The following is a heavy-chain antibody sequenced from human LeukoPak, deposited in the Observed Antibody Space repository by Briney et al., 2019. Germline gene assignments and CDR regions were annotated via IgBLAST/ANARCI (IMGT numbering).Heavy chain of an antibody. D-gene: IGHD3-10*01. CDR3: AKSPSFGGQGDYSGY. J-gene: IGHJ4*02. CDR1: GFTFSSYG. V-gene: IGHV3-30*02. CDR2: IRNDASNK. Sequence: GGSLRLSCAASGFTFSSYGMHWVRQAPGKGLEWVAFIRNDASNKYYADSVKGRFTISRDNSKNTLYLQINSLRPEDTAVYYCAKSPSFGGQGDYSGYWGQGTLVTVSS.